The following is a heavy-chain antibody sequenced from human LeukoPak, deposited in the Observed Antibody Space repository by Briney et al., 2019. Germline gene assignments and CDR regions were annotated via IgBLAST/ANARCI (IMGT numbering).Heavy chain of an antibody. CDR3: AREPLSVYTVNDAFDI. J-gene: IGHJ3*02. CDR2: ISSRGGTT. D-gene: IGHD4-17*01. Sequence: GGSLRLSCAASGFSFSSYEMNWVRRAPGKGLEWVSYISSRGGTTYYADSVKGRFTISRDNAKDSLYLQMNSLRVDDTAVYYCAREPLSVYTVNDAFDIWGQGTMVTVSS. V-gene: IGHV3-48*03. CDR1: GFSFSSYE.